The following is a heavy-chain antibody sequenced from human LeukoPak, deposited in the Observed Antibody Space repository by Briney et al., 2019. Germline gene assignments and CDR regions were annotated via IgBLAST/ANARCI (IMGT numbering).Heavy chain of an antibody. J-gene: IGHJ4*02. CDR2: INHSGST. D-gene: IGHD6-6*01. Sequence: SETLSLTCAVYGGSFSGYYWSWIRQPPGKGLEWIGEINHSGSTNYNPSLKSRVTISVDTPKDQFSLKLSSVTAADTAVYYCARRGSFDYWGQGTLVTVSS. CDR1: GGSFSGYY. V-gene: IGHV4-34*01. CDR3: ARRGSFDY.